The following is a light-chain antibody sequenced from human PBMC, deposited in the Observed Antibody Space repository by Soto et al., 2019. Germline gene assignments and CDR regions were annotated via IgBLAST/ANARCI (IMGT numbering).Light chain of an antibody. CDR2: DAS. J-gene: IGKJ1*01. Sequence: DIQMTQSPSTLSASVGDRVTITCRASQSISSWLAWYQQKPGKAPKLLIYDASRLESGVPTRFSGSGSGTEFTLTSSSLQPDYFATYYRQQYNSYSETFGQGTKVEIK. CDR1: QSISSW. V-gene: IGKV1-5*01. CDR3: QQYNSYSET.